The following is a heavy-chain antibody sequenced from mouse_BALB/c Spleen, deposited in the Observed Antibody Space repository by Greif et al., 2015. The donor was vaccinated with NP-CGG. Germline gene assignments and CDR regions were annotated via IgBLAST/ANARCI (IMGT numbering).Heavy chain of an antibody. CDR3: ARSGDYDGFAY. D-gene: IGHD2-4*01. J-gene: IGHJ3*01. Sequence: VKLMESGAELMKPGASAKISCKATGYTFSSYWIEWVKQRPGHGLEWIGEMLPGSGSTNYNEKFKGKATFTADTSSNTAYMQLSSLTSEDSAVYYCARSGDYDGFAYWGQGTLVTVSA. CDR2: MLPGSGST. V-gene: IGHV1-9*01. CDR1: GYTFSSYW.